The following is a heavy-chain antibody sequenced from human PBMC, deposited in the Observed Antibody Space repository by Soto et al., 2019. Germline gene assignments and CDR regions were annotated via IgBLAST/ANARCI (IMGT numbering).Heavy chain of an antibody. CDR1: GYNFTGYY. CDR2: INPNSGST. J-gene: IGHJ4*02. Sequence: QVKLVQSGAELKKPGASVKVSCKASGYNFTGYYMHWVRQAPGQGLEWMGWINPNSGSTNYAQKFQGRVTMTRDTSISTAYMELSRLRSDDTAVYYCARVLTIFGVVIIKANFDYWGQGTMVTVSS. CDR3: ARVLTIFGVVIIKANFDY. D-gene: IGHD3-3*01. V-gene: IGHV1-2*02.